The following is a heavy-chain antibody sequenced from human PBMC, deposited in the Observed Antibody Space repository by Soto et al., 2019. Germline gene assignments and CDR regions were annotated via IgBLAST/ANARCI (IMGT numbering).Heavy chain of an antibody. Sequence: PSETLSLTCTVSGGSISSSSYYWGWIRQPPGKGLEWIGSIYYSGSTYYKPSLKSRVTISVDTSKNQFSLKLSSVTAADTAVYYCARHRDPWAGIAAAGTNFDYWGQGTLVTVSS. CDR2: IYYSGST. D-gene: IGHD6-13*01. J-gene: IGHJ4*02. CDR3: ARHRDPWAGIAAAGTNFDY. CDR1: GGSISSSSYY. V-gene: IGHV4-39*01.